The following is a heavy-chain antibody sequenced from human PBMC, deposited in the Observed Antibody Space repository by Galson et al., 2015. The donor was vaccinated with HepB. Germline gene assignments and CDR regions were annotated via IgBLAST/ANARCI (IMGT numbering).Heavy chain of an antibody. Sequence: SLRLSCAASGFAFSNAWMNWVRQAPGKGLEWVGRIKNKAHGETRDYDAPVKGRFTVSRDDSKNTLYLQMNSVTTEDTAMYYCATGEDGHSHWGQGTLVTVSS. CDR2: IKNKAHGETR. CDR3: ATGEDGHSH. J-gene: IGHJ4*02. CDR1: GFAFSNAW. V-gene: IGHV3-15*01. D-gene: IGHD5-24*01.